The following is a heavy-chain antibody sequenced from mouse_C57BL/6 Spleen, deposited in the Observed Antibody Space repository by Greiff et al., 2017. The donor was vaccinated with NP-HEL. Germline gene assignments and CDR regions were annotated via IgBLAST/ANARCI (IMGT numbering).Heavy chain of an antibody. D-gene: IGHD1-1*01. J-gene: IGHJ4*01. CDR1: GYTFTDYY. CDR3: ARGEFITTGYAMDY. V-gene: IGHV1-76*01. Sequence: QVQLKESGAELVRPGASVKLSCKASGYTFTDYYINWVKQRPGQGLEWIARIYPGSGNTYYNEKFKGKATLTAEKSSSTAYMQLSSLTSEDSAVYFCARGEFITTGYAMDYWGQGTSVTVSS. CDR2: IYPGSGNT.